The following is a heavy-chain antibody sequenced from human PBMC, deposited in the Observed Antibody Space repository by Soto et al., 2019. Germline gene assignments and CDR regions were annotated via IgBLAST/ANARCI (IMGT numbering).Heavy chain of an antibody. CDR1: GGSISSYY. J-gene: IGHJ6*02. Sequence: SETLSHTCTVSGGSISSYYWSWIRQPPGKGLEWIGYIYYSGSTNYNPSLKSRVTISVDTSKNQFSLKLSSVTAADTAVYYCARHLYYDFWSGYYLRGASYYVMDVRGQGTTVTVS. CDR2: IYYSGST. D-gene: IGHD3-3*01. V-gene: IGHV4-59*01. CDR3: ARHLYYDFWSGYYLRGASYYVMDV.